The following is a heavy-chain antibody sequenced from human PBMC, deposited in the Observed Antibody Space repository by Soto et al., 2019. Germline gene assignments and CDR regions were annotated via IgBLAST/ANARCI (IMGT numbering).Heavy chain of an antibody. V-gene: IGHV1-69*13. CDR3: ASPAAIPYYYYYGMDV. D-gene: IGHD2-2*01. J-gene: IGHJ6*02. CDR1: GGTFSSYA. Sequence: ASVKVSCKASGGTFSSYAISWVRQAPGQGPEWMGGIIPIFGTANYAQKFQGRVTITADESTSTAYMELSSLRSEDTAVYYCASPAAIPYYYYYGMDVWGQGTTVTV. CDR2: IIPIFGTA.